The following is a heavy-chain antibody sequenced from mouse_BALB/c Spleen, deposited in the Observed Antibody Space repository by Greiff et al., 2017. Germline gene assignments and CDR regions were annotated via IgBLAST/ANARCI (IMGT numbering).Heavy chain of an antibody. J-gene: IGHJ2*01. CDR2: ISSGGSYT. D-gene: IGHD1-2*01. CDR1: GFTFSSYT. CDR3: TREHYYGFDY. V-gene: IGHV5-6-4*01. Sequence: EVHLVESGGGLVKPGGSLKLSCAASGFTFSSYTMSWVRQTPEKRLEWVATISSGGSYTYYPDSVKGRFTISRDNAKNTLYLQMSSLKSEDTAMYYCTREHYYGFDYWGQGTTLTVSS.